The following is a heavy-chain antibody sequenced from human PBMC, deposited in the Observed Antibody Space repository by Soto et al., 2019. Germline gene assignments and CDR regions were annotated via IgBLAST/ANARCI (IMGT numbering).Heavy chain of an antibody. CDR2: IYYSGST. D-gene: IGHD3-3*01. CDR3: ARVMPFFWSGSLLYFDY. V-gene: IGHV4-59*01. CDR1: GCSISSYY. Sequence: SETLSLTCTVSGCSISSYYWSWIRQPPGKGLEWIGYIYYSGSTNYNPSLKRRVTISVDTSKNQFSLKLSSVTAADTAVYYCARVMPFFWSGSLLYFDYWGQGTLVTVSS. J-gene: IGHJ4*02.